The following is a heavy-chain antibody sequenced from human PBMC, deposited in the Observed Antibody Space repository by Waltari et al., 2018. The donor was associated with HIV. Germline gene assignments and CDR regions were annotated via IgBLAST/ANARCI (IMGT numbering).Heavy chain of an antibody. Sequence: QVQLVQSGGEVRKPGASVKVSCKASGYTFTTYTIPWVRQAPGQRLEWMGWINAGNGNTKYSQNFQDRVTFTRDTSASTAYMELSSLRSEDTALYYCARTYDILTGFGWFDPWGQGTLVTVSS. D-gene: IGHD3-9*01. CDR2: INAGNGNT. V-gene: IGHV1-3*01. CDR1: GYTFTTYT. CDR3: ARTYDILTGFGWFDP. J-gene: IGHJ5*02.